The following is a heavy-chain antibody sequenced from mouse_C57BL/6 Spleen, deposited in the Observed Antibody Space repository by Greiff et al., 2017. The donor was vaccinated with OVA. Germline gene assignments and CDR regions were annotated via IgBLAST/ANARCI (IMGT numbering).Heavy chain of an antibody. CDR3: ARIADGRRYYAMDY. CDR1: GYTFTSYW. V-gene: IGHV1-55*01. J-gene: IGHJ4*01. CDR2: IYPGSGST. Sequence: QVQLKQPGAELVKPGASVKMSCKASGYTFTSYWITWVKQRPGQGLEWIGDIYPGSGSTNYNEKFKSKATLTVDTSSSTAYMQLSSLTSEDSAVYYCARIADGRRYYAMDYWGQGTSVTVSS.